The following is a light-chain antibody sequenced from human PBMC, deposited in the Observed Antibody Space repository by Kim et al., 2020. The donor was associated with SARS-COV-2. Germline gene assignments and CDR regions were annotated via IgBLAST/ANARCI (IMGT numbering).Light chain of an antibody. CDR3: SSYTSSSTWV. V-gene: IGLV2-14*04. Sequence: GQWITISCTVTSSDVGGYNYVSWYQQHPGKAPKLMIYDVSNRPSGVSNRFSGSKSGNTASLTISGLQAEDETDYYCSSYTSSSTWVFGGGTQLTVL. CDR1: SSDVGGYNY. CDR2: DVS. J-gene: IGLJ3*02.